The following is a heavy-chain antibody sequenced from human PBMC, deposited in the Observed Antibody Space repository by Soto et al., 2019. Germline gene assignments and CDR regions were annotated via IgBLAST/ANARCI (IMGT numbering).Heavy chain of an antibody. D-gene: IGHD2-15*01. CDR1: GFTFSSYA. Sequence: EVQLLESGGGLVQPGGSLRLSCAASGFTFSSYAMSWVRQAPGKGLEWVSAISGSGGSTYYADSVKGRFTISRDNSKNTRYLQMNSLRAEDTAVYYCAKDWDIVVVVAATGDAFDIWGQGTMVTVSS. CDR3: AKDWDIVVVVAATGDAFDI. CDR2: ISGSGGST. J-gene: IGHJ3*02. V-gene: IGHV3-23*01.